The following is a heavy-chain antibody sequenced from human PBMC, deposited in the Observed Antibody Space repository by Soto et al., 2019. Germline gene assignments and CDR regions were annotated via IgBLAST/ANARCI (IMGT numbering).Heavy chain of an antibody. J-gene: IGHJ4*02. Sequence: QVQLVESGGGVVQPGRSLRLSCAASGFTFSSYGMHWVRQAPGKGLEWVAVIWYDGSNKYYADSVKGRFTISRDNSKNTLYLQMNSLRAEDTAEYYCARLPAASQYFDYWGQGTLVTVSS. CDR3: ARLPAASQYFDY. D-gene: IGHD2-2*01. CDR1: GFTFSSYG. CDR2: IWYDGSNK. V-gene: IGHV3-33*01.